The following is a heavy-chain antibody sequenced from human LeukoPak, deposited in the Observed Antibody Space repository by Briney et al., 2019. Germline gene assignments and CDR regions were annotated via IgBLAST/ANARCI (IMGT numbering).Heavy chain of an antibody. CDR2: IYYTGST. CDR3: ARDSSSPPEGWLDP. V-gene: IGHV4-59*01. CDR1: GDSISTYY. Sequence: PSETLSLTCSVSGDSISTYYWNWIRQPPGKELEWIGYIYYTGSTNYNPSLKSRVTISVDTSKNQFSLTLRSATAADTAVYYCARDSSSPPEGWLDPWGQGTLVTVPS. J-gene: IGHJ5*02. D-gene: IGHD6-6*01.